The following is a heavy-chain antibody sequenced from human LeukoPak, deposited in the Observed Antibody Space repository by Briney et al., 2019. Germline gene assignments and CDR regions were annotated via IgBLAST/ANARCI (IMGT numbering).Heavy chain of an antibody. J-gene: IGHJ5*02. CDR3: ARDGSWGFDP. D-gene: IGHD2-15*01. V-gene: IGHV3-33*01. CDR2: IWYDGSKK. Sequence: GGSLRLSCAASEFTFSSYGMHWVRQATGKGLEWVAQIWYDGSKKYYADPVKGRFTISRDNAKNTLYLQMNSLRAEDTAVYYCARDGSWGFDPWGQGTLVTVSS. CDR1: EFTFSSYG.